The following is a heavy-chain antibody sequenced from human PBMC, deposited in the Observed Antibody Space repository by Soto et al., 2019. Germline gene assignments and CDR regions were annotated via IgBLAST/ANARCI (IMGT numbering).Heavy chain of an antibody. Sequence: QVQLVESGGGVVQPGRSLRLSCAASGFTFSSYGMHWVRQAPGKGLEWVAVISYDGSNKYYADSVKGRFTISRDNSKNTLYLQMNSLRAEDTAVYYCAKDLIVGATRAEGRYGMDVWGQGTTVTVSS. V-gene: IGHV3-30*18. CDR3: AKDLIVGATRAEGRYGMDV. CDR1: GFTFSSYG. D-gene: IGHD1-26*01. CDR2: ISYDGSNK. J-gene: IGHJ6*02.